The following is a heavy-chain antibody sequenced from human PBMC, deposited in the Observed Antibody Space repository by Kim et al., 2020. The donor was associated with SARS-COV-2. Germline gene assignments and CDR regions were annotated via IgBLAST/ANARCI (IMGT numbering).Heavy chain of an antibody. D-gene: IGHD3-3*01. CDR1: GFTFSSFG. CDR2: MWYDGINK. Sequence: GGSLRLSCAASGFTFSSFGMHWVRQAPGKGLEWVVLMWYDGINKYFADSMKGRFSISRDNTQNTVNLQINSLRDEDTAIYYCARVLGGYYPDAFDIWGQGTMVIGSS. J-gene: IGHJ3*02. V-gene: IGHV3-33*01. CDR3: ARVLGGYYPDAFDI.